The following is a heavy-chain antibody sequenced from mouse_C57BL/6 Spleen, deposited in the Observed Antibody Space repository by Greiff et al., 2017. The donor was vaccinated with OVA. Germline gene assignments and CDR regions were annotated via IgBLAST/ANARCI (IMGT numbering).Heavy chain of an antibody. Sequence: VQLQQSGPELVKPGASVKISCKASGYAFSSSWRNWVKQRPGKGLEWIGRIYPGDGDTNYNGKFKGKATLTADKSSSTAYMQLSSLTSEDSAVDFCARRYDYDDWYFDVWDTGTTVTVSS. V-gene: IGHV1-82*01. J-gene: IGHJ1*03. D-gene: IGHD2-4*01. CDR3: ARRYDYDDWYFDV. CDR2: IYPGDGDT. CDR1: GYAFSSSW.